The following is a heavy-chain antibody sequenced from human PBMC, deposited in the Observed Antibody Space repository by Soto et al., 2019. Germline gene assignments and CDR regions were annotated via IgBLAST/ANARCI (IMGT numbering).Heavy chain of an antibody. Sequence: GGSLRLSCAASGFTFSSYAMSWVRQAPGKGLEWVSAISGSGGSTYYADSVKGRFTISRDNSKNTLYLQMNSLRAEDTVVYYCASPAGLNSGYDTDYWGQGTLVTVSS. CDR3: ASPAGLNSGYDTDY. D-gene: IGHD5-12*01. V-gene: IGHV3-23*01. CDR2: ISGSGGST. J-gene: IGHJ4*02. CDR1: GFTFSSYA.